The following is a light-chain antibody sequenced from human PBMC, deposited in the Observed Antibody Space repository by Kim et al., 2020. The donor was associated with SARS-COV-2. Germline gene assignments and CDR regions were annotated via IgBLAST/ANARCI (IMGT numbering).Light chain of an antibody. CDR1: QSVGNS. Sequence: EIVLTQSPATLSLSPGERATLSCRASQSVGNSLAWFQQTPGQAPRLLIFETSNRATGIPARFSGSGSGTAFTLTISSLEPEDFAVYCCQQRYYSPFTFGGGTKLEI. CDR2: ETS. V-gene: IGKV3-11*01. CDR3: QQRYYSPFT. J-gene: IGKJ4*01.